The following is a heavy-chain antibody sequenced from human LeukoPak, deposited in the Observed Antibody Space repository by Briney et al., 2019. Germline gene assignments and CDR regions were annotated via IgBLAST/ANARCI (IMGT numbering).Heavy chain of an antibody. CDR1: DGSINTPNYY. Sequence: NPSETLSLTCTVSDGSINTPNYYWGWIRQPPGKGLEWIGNIFYRGSTYYGPSLKSRVTISLDTSKNQFSLNLNSVTAADTAVYYCARTTTVRGTYYMDVWGKGTTVTVSS. D-gene: IGHD3-10*01. V-gene: IGHV4-39*07. J-gene: IGHJ6*03. CDR2: IFYRGST. CDR3: ARTTTVRGTYYMDV.